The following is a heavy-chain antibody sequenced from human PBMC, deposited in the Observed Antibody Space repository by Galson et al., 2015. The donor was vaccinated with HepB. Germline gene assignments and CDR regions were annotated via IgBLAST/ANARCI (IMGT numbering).Heavy chain of an antibody. Sequence: SVKVSCKASGFTFTSSAMQWVRQARGQRLEWIGWIVVGSGNTNYAQKFQERVTITRDMSTSTAYMELSSLRSEDTAVYYCAAVSGYLKHAFDIWGQGTMVTVSS. CDR1: GFTFTSSA. CDR2: IVVGSGNT. J-gene: IGHJ3*02. D-gene: IGHD5-18*01. CDR3: AAVSGYLKHAFDI. V-gene: IGHV1-58*02.